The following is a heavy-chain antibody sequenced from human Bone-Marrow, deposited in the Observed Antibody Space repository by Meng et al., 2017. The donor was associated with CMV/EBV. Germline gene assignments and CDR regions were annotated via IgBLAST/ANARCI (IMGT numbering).Heavy chain of an antibody. D-gene: IGHD5-18*01. CDR1: GFSLSSHD. Sequence: SLKISCAASGFSLSSHDMHWVRQAPGKGLEWVSGISWNSGSIGYADSVKGRFTISRDNAKNSLYLQMNSLRAEDTALYYCAKVSYGPDAFDIWGQGTMVTVSS. J-gene: IGHJ3*02. V-gene: IGHV3-9*01. CDR3: AKVSYGPDAFDI. CDR2: ISWNSGSI.